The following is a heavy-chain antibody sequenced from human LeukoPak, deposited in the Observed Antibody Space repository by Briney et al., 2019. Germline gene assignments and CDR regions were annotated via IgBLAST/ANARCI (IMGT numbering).Heavy chain of an antibody. CDR2: INHSGST. CDR3: ARGPYY. V-gene: IGHV4-34*01. J-gene: IGHJ4*02. CDR1: GGSFSGYY. Sequence: SETLSLTCAVYGGSFSGYYWSWIRQPPGKGLEWIGEINHSGSTNYNPSLKSRVTISVDTSKNQFSLKLSSVTAVDTAVYYCARGPYYWGQGTLVTVSS.